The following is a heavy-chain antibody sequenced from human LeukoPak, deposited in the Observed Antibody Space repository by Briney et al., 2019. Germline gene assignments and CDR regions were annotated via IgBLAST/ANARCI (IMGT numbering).Heavy chain of an antibody. Sequence: ASVKVSCKASGYTFTSYYMHWVRQAPGQGLEWMGWINPNSGGTNYAQKFQGRVTMTRDTSISTAYMELSSLRSDDTAVYYCARGGLPSYYYYMDVWGKGTTVTVSS. CDR3: ARGGLPSYYYYMDV. CDR2: INPNSGGT. J-gene: IGHJ6*03. CDR1: GYTFTSYY. V-gene: IGHV1-2*02. D-gene: IGHD2/OR15-2a*01.